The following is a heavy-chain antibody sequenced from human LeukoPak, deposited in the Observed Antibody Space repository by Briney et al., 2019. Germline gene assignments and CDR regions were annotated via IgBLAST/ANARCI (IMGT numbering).Heavy chain of an antibody. CDR2: IYYSGST. Sequence: PSETLSLTCTVSGGSISSYYWSWIRQPPGKGLEWIGYIYYSGSTNYNPSLKSRVTISVDTSKNQFSLKLSSVTAADTAVYYCARQLRHSSGWLEGLGDYWGQGTLVTVSS. D-gene: IGHD6-19*01. V-gene: IGHV4-59*08. CDR1: GGSISSYY. J-gene: IGHJ4*02. CDR3: ARQLRHSSGWLEGLGDY.